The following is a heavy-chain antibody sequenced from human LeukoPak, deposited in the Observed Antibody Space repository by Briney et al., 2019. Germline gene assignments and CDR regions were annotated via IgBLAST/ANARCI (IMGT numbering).Heavy chain of an antibody. CDR2: IYDTGNT. D-gene: IGHD3-9*01. CDR3: AREYFA. Sequence: SETLSLTCTASGYSISSGNYYWGWIRQAPGKGLEWIGSIYDTGNTYFNPSLKSRVTISVDTSKNQFSLKLSSVTAADTAVYYCAREYFAWGQGTLVTVSS. CDR1: GYSISSGNYY. V-gene: IGHV4-39*07. J-gene: IGHJ4*02.